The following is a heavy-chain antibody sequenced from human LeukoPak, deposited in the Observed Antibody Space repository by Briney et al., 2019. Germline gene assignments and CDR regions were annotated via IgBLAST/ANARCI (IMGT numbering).Heavy chain of an antibody. Sequence: GGSLRLSCAASGFTFSSYSMNWVRQAPGKGLEWVSGLTGSGGSIYYADSVKGRFTISRDNSKNTLYLQMDSLRAEDTAVYYCARDAVVVAATFLGSFDYWGQGTLVTVSS. CDR3: ARDAVVVAATFLGSFDY. J-gene: IGHJ4*02. CDR1: GFTFSSYS. D-gene: IGHD2-15*01. CDR2: LTGSGGSI. V-gene: IGHV3-23*01.